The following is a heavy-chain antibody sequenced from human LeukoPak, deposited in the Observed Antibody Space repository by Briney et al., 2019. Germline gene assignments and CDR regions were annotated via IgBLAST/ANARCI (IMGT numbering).Heavy chain of an antibody. Sequence: GGSLRLSCVTSPGYGFTSHWMNWVRRAPGKGLVWVSRIKGDGSSTTYADSVKGRFTISRDNAKNTLYLQMNSLTAEDTAVYYCARGAYCGGDCPLPNSLYWGRGTLVTVSS. CDR1: PGYGFTSHW. J-gene: IGHJ4*02. V-gene: IGHV3-74*01. CDR3: ARGAYCGGDCPLPNSLY. CDR2: IKGDGSST. D-gene: IGHD2-21*01.